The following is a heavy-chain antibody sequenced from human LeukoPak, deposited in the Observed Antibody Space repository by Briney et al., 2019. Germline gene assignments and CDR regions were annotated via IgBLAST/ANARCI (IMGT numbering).Heavy chain of an antibody. V-gene: IGHV4-59*12. Sequence: PSETLSLTCTVSGGSISSYYWSWIRQPPGKGLEWIGYIYYSGSTYYNPSLKSRVTISVDTSKNQFSLKLSSVTAADTAVYYCARGVDTAMVIDYWGQGALVTVSS. J-gene: IGHJ4*02. CDR2: IYYSGST. CDR1: GGSISSYY. CDR3: ARGVDTAMVIDY. D-gene: IGHD5-18*01.